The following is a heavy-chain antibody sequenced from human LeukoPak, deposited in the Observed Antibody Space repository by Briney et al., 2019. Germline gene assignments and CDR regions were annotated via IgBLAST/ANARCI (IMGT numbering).Heavy chain of an antibody. CDR2: INHSGST. CDR3: ARVTGYMIEDYFDY. V-gene: IGHV4-34*01. Sequence: PSETLSLTCAVYGGSFSGYYWSWIRQPPGKGLEWSGEINHSGSTNYNTSLKSRVTISVETYKNQFSLKLSSVTAADTAVYYCARVTGYMIEDYFDYWGQGTLVSVSP. D-gene: IGHD3-22*01. J-gene: IGHJ4*02. CDR1: GGSFSGYY.